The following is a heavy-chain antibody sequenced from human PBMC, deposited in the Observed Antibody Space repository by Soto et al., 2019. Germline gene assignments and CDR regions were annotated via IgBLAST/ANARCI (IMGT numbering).Heavy chain of an antibody. CDR1: GGSISSSNW. D-gene: IGHD1-26*01. V-gene: IGHV4-4*02. CDR2: IYHSGST. CDR3: ARWSYSIRTFDP. Sequence: SETLSLTYAVPGGSISSSNWWSWVRQPPGKGLEWIGEIYHSGSTNYNPSLKSRVTISVDKSKNQFSLKLSSVTAADTAVYYCARWSYSIRTFDPWGQGTLVTVSS. J-gene: IGHJ5*02.